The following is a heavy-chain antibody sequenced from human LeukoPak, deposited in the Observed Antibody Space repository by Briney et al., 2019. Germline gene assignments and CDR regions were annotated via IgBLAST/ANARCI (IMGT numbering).Heavy chain of an antibody. CDR2: ISWNSGSI. CDR1: GFTFDDYA. J-gene: IGHJ4*02. D-gene: IGHD3-9*01. V-gene: IGHV3-9*01. CDR3: AKGDNFDYFDY. Sequence: SLRLSCAASGFTFDDYAMHWVRQAPGKGLEWVSGISWNSGSIGYADSVKGRFTISRDNAKNSLYLQMNSLRAEDTALYYCAKGDNFDYFDYWGQGTLVTVSS.